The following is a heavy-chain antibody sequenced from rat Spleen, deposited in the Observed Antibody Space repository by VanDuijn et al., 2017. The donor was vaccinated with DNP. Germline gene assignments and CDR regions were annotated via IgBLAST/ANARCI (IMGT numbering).Heavy chain of an antibody. J-gene: IGHJ3*01. CDR2: INKDSRTI. CDR3: ARMGNYGWFAY. CDR1: GFTFSDYY. D-gene: IGHD1-1*01. V-gene: IGHV4-2*01. Sequence: EVQLVESGGGLVQPGRSLKLSCAASGFTFSDYYMAWVRQAPGKGLEWIGEINKDSRTINYIPSLKDKFTISRDNAQNTLYLQMSKLGSEDTAIYYCARMGNYGWFAYWGQGTLVTVSS.